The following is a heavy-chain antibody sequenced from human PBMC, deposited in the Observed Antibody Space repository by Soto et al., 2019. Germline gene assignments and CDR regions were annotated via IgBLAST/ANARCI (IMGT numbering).Heavy chain of an antibody. CDR1: GFTFSSYA. D-gene: IGHD6-13*01. CDR3: AKGGVSYFDF. J-gene: IGHJ4*02. V-gene: IGHV3-23*01. CDR2: ISGSGGST. Sequence: GGSLRLSCAASGFTFSSYAMSWVRQAPGRGLEWVSAISGSGGSTYYADSVKGRFTISRDNSKNTLYLQMNSLRAEDTALYYGAKGGVSYFDFWGQGTLVTVSS.